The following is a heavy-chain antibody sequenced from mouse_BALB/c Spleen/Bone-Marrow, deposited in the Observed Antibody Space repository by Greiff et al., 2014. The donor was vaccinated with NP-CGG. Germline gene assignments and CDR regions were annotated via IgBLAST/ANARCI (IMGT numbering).Heavy chain of an antibody. D-gene: IGHD3-3*01. J-gene: IGHJ3*01. Sequence: VQLKESGGGLVKPGGSLKLSCAASGFTFSDYYMYWVRQTPGKRLEWVATISDGGSYTYYPDSVKGRFTISRDNAKNNLYLQMSSLKSEDTAMYYCAREGDGAYWGQGTLVTVSA. CDR1: GFTFSDYY. CDR3: AREGDGAY. CDR2: ISDGGSYT. V-gene: IGHV5-4*02.